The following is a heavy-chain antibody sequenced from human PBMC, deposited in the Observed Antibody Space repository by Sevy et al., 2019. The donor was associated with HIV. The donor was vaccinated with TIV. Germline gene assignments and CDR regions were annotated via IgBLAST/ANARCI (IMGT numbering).Heavy chain of an antibody. CDR1: VGSFSNYY. V-gene: IGHV4-34*01. CDR3: ARCGEGVIPSPVLGLGPWTKYWYFDL. Sequence: SETLSLTCAVYVGSFSNYYWTWIRQPPGKGLEWIGEINHSGSTNYNPSLKSRVTISIDTSKNQFSLKLSSVTVADTAVYYCARCGEGVIPSPVLGLGPWTKYWYFDLWGRGTLVTVSS. J-gene: IGHJ2*01. CDR2: INHSGST. D-gene: IGHD3-10*01.